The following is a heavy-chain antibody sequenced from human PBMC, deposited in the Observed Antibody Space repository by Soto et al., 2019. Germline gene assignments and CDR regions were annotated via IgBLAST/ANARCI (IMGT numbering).Heavy chain of an antibody. V-gene: IGHV4-30-4*01. CDR1: GGSISSGDYY. CDR3: ARDSILLSGRWFDP. J-gene: IGHJ5*02. Sequence: SETLSLTCTVSGGSISSGDYYWSWVRQPPGKGLEWIGYIYYSGSTYYNPSLKSRVTISVDTSKNQFSLKLSSVTAADTAVYYCARDSILLSGRWFDPWGQGTLVTVSS. D-gene: IGHD2-21*01. CDR2: IYYSGST.